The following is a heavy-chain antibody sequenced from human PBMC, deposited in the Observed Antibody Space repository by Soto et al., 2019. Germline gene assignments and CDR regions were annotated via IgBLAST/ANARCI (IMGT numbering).Heavy chain of an antibody. CDR3: ARHARTYYDFWSGYSLGMDV. Sequence: LKISCKGSGYSFTSYWIGWVRQMPGKGLEWMGIIYPGDSDTRYSPSFQGQVTISADKSISTAYLQWSSLKASDTAMYYCARHARTYYDFWSGYSLGMDVWGQGTTVTVSS. D-gene: IGHD3-3*01. J-gene: IGHJ6*02. V-gene: IGHV5-51*01. CDR1: GYSFTSYW. CDR2: IYPGDSDT.